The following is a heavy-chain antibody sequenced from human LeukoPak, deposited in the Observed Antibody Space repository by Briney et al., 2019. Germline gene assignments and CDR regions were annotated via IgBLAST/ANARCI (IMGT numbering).Heavy chain of an antibody. CDR3: ASLTIAVAATFAY. D-gene: IGHD6-19*01. V-gene: IGHV3-30-3*01. Sequence: GRSLRLSCAASGFTFSSYAMHWVRQAPGKGLEWVAVISYDGSNKYYADSVKGRFTISRDNSKNTLYLQMNSLRAEDTAVYYCASLTIAVAATFAYWGQGTLVPVSS. CDR2: ISYDGSNK. J-gene: IGHJ4*02. CDR1: GFTFSSYA.